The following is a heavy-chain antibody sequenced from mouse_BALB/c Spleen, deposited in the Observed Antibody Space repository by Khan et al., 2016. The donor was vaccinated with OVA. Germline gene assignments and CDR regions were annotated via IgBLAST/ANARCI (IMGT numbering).Heavy chain of an antibody. V-gene: IGHV5-6*01. CDR3: TRLADDGESGGFAY. J-gene: IGHJ3*01. Sequence: EVELVESGGDLVKPGGSLKLSCAASGFTFSTYGMSWVRQTPDKRLEWVATVSTGGGYTYYPDSVKGRFTISRDNAKNTLYLQMSGLKSEDTAMFYCTRLADDGESGGFAYGGKGTLVTGSA. CDR1: GFTFSTYG. D-gene: IGHD1-2*01. CDR2: VSTGGGYT.